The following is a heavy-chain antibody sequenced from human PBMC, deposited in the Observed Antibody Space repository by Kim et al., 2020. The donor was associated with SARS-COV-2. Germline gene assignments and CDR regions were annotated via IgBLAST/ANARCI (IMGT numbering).Heavy chain of an antibody. CDR2: IYYSGST. V-gene: IGHV4-59*13. CDR1: GGSISSYY. Sequence: SETLSLTCTVSGGSISSYYWSWIRQPPGKGLEWIGYIYYSGSTNYNPSLKSRVTISVDTSKNQFSLKLSSVTAADTAVYYCAREGEDDYNLAYFDYWGQGTLVTVSS. J-gene: IGHJ4*02. CDR3: AREGEDDYNLAYFDY. D-gene: IGHD4-4*01.